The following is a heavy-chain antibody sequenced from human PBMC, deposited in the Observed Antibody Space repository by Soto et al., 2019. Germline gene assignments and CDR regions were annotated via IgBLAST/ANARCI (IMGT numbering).Heavy chain of an antibody. V-gene: IGHV3-48*01. CDR2: IGGSSSDI. Sequence: GGSLRLSCAASGFTFSSYNMNWVRQTPGKGLEWVSYIGGSSSDISYADSVKGRFTISRDNAKNSLHLQMNSLRADDSAVYYCARDRLPQQAAPPDSWGQGTLVTVS. CDR1: GFTFSSYN. J-gene: IGHJ4*02. CDR3: ARDRLPQQAAPPDS. D-gene: IGHD6-6*01.